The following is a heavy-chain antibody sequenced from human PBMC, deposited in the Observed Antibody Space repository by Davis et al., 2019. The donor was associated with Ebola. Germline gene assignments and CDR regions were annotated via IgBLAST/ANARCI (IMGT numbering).Heavy chain of an antibody. CDR3: VRDLGFDFGLISYFDF. J-gene: IGHJ4*02. CDR1: GGSITSSNW. D-gene: IGHD3/OR15-3a*01. Sequence: ETLSLTCAVSGGSITSSNWWSWVRQAPGRGLEWVANIQQDGSEKFYVDSVKGRFTISRDNAKNSLYLQMNSLRGEDTAVYFCVRDLGFDFGLISYFDFWGQGTQVTVSS. CDR2: IQQDGSEK. V-gene: IGHV3-7*01.